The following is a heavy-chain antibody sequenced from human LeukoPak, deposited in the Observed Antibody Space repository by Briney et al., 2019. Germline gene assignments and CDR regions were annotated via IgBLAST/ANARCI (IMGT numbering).Heavy chain of an antibody. J-gene: IGHJ4*02. CDR3: ARVGLDISTHLDY. Sequence: SETLSLTCTVSGGSISSYFWSWIRQPAGKGLEWIGRIYASGNTNYNPSLKSRLTMSIDTSKNQFSLRLSSVTAADTAVYYCARVGLDISTHLDYWGQGTLVTVSS. D-gene: IGHD2-2*01. CDR2: IYASGNT. CDR1: GGSISSYF. V-gene: IGHV4-4*07.